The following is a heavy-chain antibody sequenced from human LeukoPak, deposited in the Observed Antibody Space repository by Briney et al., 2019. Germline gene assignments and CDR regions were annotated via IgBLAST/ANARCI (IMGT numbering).Heavy chain of an antibody. D-gene: IGHD6-13*01. CDR1: GVSISSSNYY. CDR2: IYYTGSA. V-gene: IGHV4-39*01. J-gene: IGHJ4*02. Sequence: PSETLSLTCTVSGVSISSSNYYWGWIRQPPGKGLEWIGSIYYTGSAYYNPSLKSRVTISVDTSKNQFSLKLTSVTAADTAVYYCARQRGSSSSWSDFGYWVQGTLVTVSS. CDR3: ARQRGSSSSWSDFGY.